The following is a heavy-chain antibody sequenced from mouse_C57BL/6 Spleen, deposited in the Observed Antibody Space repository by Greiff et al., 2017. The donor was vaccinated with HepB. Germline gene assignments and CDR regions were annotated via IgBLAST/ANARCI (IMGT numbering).Heavy chain of an antibody. CDR1: GFTFSDYG. Sequence: DVHLVESGGGLVKPGGSLKLSCAASGFTFSDYGMHWVRQAPEKGLEWVAYISSGSSTIYYADTVKGRFTISRDNAKNTLFLQMTSLRSEDTAMYYCARGVSYGSFYYAMDYWGQGTSVTVSS. CDR2: ISSGSSTI. D-gene: IGHD1-1*01. CDR3: ARGVSYGSFYYAMDY. J-gene: IGHJ4*01. V-gene: IGHV5-17*01.